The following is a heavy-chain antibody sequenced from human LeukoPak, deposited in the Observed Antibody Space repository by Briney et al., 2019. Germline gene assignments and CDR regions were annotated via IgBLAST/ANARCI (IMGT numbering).Heavy chain of an antibody. CDR1: GFTFSSYS. CDR2: ISSSSSYI. CDR3: ARVRVVPAASDY. Sequence: GGSLRLSCVGSGFTFSSYSMNWVRQAPGKGLEWVSSISSSSSYIYYADSVKGRFTIPRDNAKNSLYLQMNSLRAEDTAVYYCARVRVVPAASDYWGQGTLVTVSS. V-gene: IGHV3-21*01. D-gene: IGHD2-2*01. J-gene: IGHJ4*02.